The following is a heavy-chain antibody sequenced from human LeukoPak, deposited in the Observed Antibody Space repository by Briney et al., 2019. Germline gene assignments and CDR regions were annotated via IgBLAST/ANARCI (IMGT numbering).Heavy chain of an antibody. CDR2: ISWNSGYI. CDR3: AKVRVTYSSGYFFDY. D-gene: IGHD6-19*01. CDR1: GFTFDNYA. Sequence: GGSLRLSYAASGFTFDNYAMHWVRQAPGKGLEWLSIISWNSGYIGYADSVKGRFTISRDNAKKSLDLQMNSLRAEDTAFYYCAKVRVTYSSGYFFDYWGQGTLVTVSS. J-gene: IGHJ4*02. V-gene: IGHV3-9*01.